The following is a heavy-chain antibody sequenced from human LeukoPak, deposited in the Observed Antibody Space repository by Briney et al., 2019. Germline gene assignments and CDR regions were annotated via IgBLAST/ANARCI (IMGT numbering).Heavy chain of an antibody. J-gene: IGHJ4*02. D-gene: IGHD2-15*01. CDR2: ITDNGNTT. Sequence: GGSLRLSCAASGFTFSSYAMKWVRLSAGKGLEWVSAITDNGNTTYYADCVQGRFTISRDNSKNTLYLQMNSLGVEDTAVYYCATLRLSDHFDYWGQGTLVTVSS. CDR1: GFTFSSYA. CDR3: ATLRLSDHFDY. V-gene: IGHV3-23*05.